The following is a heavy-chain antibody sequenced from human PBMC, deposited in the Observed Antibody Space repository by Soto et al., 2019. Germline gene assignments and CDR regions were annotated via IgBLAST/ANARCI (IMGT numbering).Heavy chain of an antibody. V-gene: IGHV3-23*01. J-gene: IGHJ4*02. CDR2: ISGGGHAT. CDR1: GFTFSAYA. D-gene: IGHD3-3*01. Sequence: EVQLLESGGGLVQPGGSLRLSCAASGFTFSAYAMSWVRQAPGKGLEWVATISGGGHATYYADSVKGRFTISRDTSKNTLYLQMNIGRADDTAIYYCAKERFGTAVEYWGPGSQVTVST. CDR3: AKERFGTAVEY.